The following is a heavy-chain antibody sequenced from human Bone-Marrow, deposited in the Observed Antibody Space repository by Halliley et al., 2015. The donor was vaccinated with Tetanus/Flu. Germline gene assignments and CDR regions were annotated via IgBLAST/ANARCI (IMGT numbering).Heavy chain of an antibody. Sequence: SAYTNYADSVKGRFPISRDNARKSLYLQLSSLRAEDTAVYFCARGGIVRGGKLLSNFFDPWGQGTLVTVSS. D-gene: IGHD2-15*01. V-gene: IGHV3-11*05. CDR2: SAYT. J-gene: IGHJ5*02. CDR3: ARGGIVRGGKLLSNFFDP.